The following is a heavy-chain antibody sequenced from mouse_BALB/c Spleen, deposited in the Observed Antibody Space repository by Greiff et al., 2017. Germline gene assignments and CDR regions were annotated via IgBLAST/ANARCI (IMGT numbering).Heavy chain of an antibody. V-gene: IGHV1-69*02. Sequence: QVQLQQPGAELVRPGASVKLSCKASGYTFTSYWINWVKQRPGQGLEWIGNIYPSDSYTNYNQKFKDKATLTVDKSSSTAYMQLSSPTSEDSAVYYCTRDGYYVSYWYIDVWGAGTTVTVSS. D-gene: IGHD2-3*01. CDR2: IYPSDSYT. J-gene: IGHJ1*01. CDR3: TRDGYYVSYWYIDV. CDR1: GYTFTSYW.